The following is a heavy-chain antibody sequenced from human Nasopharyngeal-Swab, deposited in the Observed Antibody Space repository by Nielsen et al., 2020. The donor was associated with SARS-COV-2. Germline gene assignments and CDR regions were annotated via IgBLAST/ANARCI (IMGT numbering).Heavy chain of an antibody. D-gene: IGHD6-13*01. CDR3: VGSSWYGDYYYYYGMDV. CDR1: GGSISSSSYY. Sequence: SETLSLTCTVSGGSISSSSYYWGRIRQPPGKGLEWIVSIYYSASTYYNPSIKSRVTITVDTSKNQFSLKLSSVTAADTAVYYCVGSSWYGDYYYYYGMDVWGQGTTVTVSS. V-gene: IGHV4-39*07. J-gene: IGHJ6*02. CDR2: IYYSAST.